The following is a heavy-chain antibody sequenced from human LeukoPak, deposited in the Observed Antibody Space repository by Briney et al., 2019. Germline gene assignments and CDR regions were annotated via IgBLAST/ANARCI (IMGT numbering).Heavy chain of an antibody. J-gene: IGHJ6*03. CDR2: IIPLLGIA. CDR1: VGTFSSYT. V-gene: IGHV1-69*02. D-gene: IGHD6-19*01. Sequence: SVKVSCKPSVGTFSSYTSSWVRQAPGHAREWMGRIIPLLGIANYAQKSQGRVTITQDKSTSTAYKELSSLRSEDTAVYNCASGVDDSSGCPTCDMDVWGKGTTVTVSS. CDR3: ASGVDDSSGCPTCDMDV.